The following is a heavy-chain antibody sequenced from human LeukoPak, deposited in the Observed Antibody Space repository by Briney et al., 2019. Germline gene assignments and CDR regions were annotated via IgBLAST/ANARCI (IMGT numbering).Heavy chain of an antibody. D-gene: IGHD6-19*01. CDR2: IRYDGSNK. J-gene: IGHJ4*02. CDR3: ARDGSGWSRDY. V-gene: IGHV3-30*02. Sequence: GGSLRLSCAASGFTFSSYGMYWVRQAPGKGLEWVAFIRYDGSNKYYADSLKGRFTISRDNAKNSLFLHMNSLRVEDTAVYYCARDGSGWSRDYWGQGTLVTVSS. CDR1: GFTFSSYG.